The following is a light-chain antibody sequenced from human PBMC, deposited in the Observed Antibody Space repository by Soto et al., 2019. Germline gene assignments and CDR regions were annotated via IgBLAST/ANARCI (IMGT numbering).Light chain of an antibody. CDR2: GAS. CDR1: QDLGKK. CDR3: QQYDNWPPWT. V-gene: IGKV3-15*01. Sequence: EIVMTQSPATLSVSPGEIATLSFSASQDLGKKLAWYQQKSGQPPRLLIYGASTRATGVPARFSGSGSGTEFALTISGLQSEDFAVYYCQQYDNWPPWTFGQGTKVDIK. J-gene: IGKJ1*01.